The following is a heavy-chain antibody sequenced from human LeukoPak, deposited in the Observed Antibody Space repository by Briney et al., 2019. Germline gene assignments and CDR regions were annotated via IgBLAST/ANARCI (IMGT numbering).Heavy chain of an antibody. J-gene: IGHJ4*02. Sequence: GGSLRLSCVVSGFTFSSYAMSWVRQAPGKGLEGVSGISGSGTSTYYAHPVKGRFTISRDNSKNTLYLQMNSLRAEDTAVYYCARDRHYYDSSGYSEYGGQGTLVTVSS. CDR1: GFTFSSYA. V-gene: IGHV3-23*01. D-gene: IGHD3-22*01. CDR2: ISGSGTST. CDR3: ARDRHYYDSSGYSEY.